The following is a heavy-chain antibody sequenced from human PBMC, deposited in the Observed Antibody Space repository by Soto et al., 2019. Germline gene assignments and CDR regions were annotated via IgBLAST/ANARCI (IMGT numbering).Heavy chain of an antibody. D-gene: IGHD2-21*02. V-gene: IGHV4-59*01. J-gene: IGHJ6*02. CDR1: GGSISGYY. CDR3: ARDLWGYCGTDCYPLDV. Sequence: QVQLQESGPGLVKPSETLSLTCTVSGGSISGYYWSWIRQPPGKGLEWIGYMYNTGSTVYNPSFKXRXTXSXNTSKNQFSLKLNSVTAADTAVYYCARDLWGYCGTDCYPLDVWGQGTTVTVSS. CDR2: MYNTGST.